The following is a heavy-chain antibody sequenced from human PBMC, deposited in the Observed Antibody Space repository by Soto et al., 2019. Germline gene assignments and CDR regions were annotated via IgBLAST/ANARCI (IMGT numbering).Heavy chain of an antibody. CDR3: AREGGTVMVYDAFDI. CDR2: TYPSGIT. CDR1: GGSISSGDKY. V-gene: IGHV4-30-4*01. Sequence: QVQLQESGPGLVKPSQTLSLTCTVSGGSISSGDKYWSWIRQPPGKGLEWIGYTYPSGITYYNPSLRSRVTISVDTSKNQCSLKLSSVTAADTAVYYCAREGGTVMVYDAFDIWGQGTLVTVSS. J-gene: IGHJ3*02. D-gene: IGHD5-18*01.